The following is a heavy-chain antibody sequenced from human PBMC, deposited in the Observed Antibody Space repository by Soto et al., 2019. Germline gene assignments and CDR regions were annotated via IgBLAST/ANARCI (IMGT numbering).Heavy chain of an antibody. Sequence: QVQLVQSGAEVKKPGSSVKVSCKASGGTFSSYAISWVRQAPGQGLEWMGGIIPIFGTANYAQKFHGRVTITADESTSTAYMELSSLRSEDTAVYYCARGSVVVVAAIRDYYYGMDVWGQGTTVTVSS. J-gene: IGHJ6*02. CDR3: ARGSVVVVAAIRDYYYGMDV. V-gene: IGHV1-69*01. CDR2: IIPIFGTA. D-gene: IGHD2-15*01. CDR1: GGTFSSYA.